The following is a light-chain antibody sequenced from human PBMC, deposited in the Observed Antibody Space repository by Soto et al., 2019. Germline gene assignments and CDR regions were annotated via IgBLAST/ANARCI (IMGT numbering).Light chain of an antibody. CDR2: WAS. J-gene: IGKJ1*01. CDR3: QQHYSTPPT. Sequence: DIVVTQSPDSLAVSLGERATINCKSSQSVLYSSNNKNYLSWYQQKPGQPPKLLIYWASTRESGVPDRFSGSESGTDFTLTISSLQAEDGAVYYCQQHYSTPPTFGQGTKVVIK. V-gene: IGKV4-1*01. CDR1: QSVLYSSNNKNY.